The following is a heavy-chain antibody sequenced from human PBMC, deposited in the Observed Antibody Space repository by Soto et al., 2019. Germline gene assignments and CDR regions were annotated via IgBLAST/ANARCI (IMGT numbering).Heavy chain of an antibody. V-gene: IGHV3-21*01. CDR3: GRDRGTIGYNYCMDV. CDR2: ISNRNSYI. D-gene: IGHD3-10*01. Sequence: GGSLRLSCAASGFTFSTYSMNWVRQAPGKGLEWVSSISNRNSYIYYEDSVKGRFTTSRDNAKNSLYREMNSLRAEATAVYYDGRDRGTIGYNYCMDVWGPGTTVTVSS. CDR1: GFTFSTYS. J-gene: IGHJ6*01.